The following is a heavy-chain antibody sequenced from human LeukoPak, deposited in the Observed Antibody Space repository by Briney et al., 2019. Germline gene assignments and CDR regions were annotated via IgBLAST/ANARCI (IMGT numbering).Heavy chain of an antibody. V-gene: IGHV3-20*04. CDR1: GFTFDDYG. J-gene: IGHJ4*02. CDR2: INWNGGST. CDR3: AKDRWSSSSGLSFDS. Sequence: GGSLRLSCAASGFTFDDYGMSWVRQVPGKGLEWVSGINWNGGSTGNADSVKGRFTISRDNAKNSLYLQMNSLRAEDRAIYYCAKDRWSSSSGLSFDSWGQGILVTVSS. D-gene: IGHD6-6*01.